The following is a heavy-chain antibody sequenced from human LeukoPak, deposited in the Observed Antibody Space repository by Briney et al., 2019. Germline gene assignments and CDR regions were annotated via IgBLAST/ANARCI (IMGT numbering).Heavy chain of an antibody. V-gene: IGHV4-34*01. CDR3: ASHDYDFWSGYSSWFDP. CDR2: INHSGST. CDR1: GGSFSGYY. J-gene: IGHJ5*02. Sequence: SETLSLTCAVYGGSFSGYYWSWIRQPPGKGLEWIGEINHSGSTNYNPSLKSRVTISVDTSKNQFSLKLSFVTAADTAVYYCASHDYDFWSGYSSWFDPWGQGTLVTVSS. D-gene: IGHD3-3*01.